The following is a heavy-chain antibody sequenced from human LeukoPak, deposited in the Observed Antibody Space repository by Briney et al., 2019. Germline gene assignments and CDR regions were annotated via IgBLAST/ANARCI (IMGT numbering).Heavy chain of an antibody. CDR3: ARDKEGD. Sequence: QSGGSLRLSCAASGFTFSSYAMHWVRQDRGKGLEWVAIISYDGNNKYYADSVKGRFTISRDNSKNTLYLQMNSLRAEDTAVYYCARDKEGDWGQGTLVTVSS. CDR2: ISYDGNNK. V-gene: IGHV3-30-3*01. J-gene: IGHJ4*02. CDR1: GFTFSSYA.